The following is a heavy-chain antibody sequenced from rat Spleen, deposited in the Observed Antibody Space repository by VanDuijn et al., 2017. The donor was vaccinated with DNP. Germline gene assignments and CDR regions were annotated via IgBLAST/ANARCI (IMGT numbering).Heavy chain of an antibody. J-gene: IGHJ2*01. Sequence: EVQLVESGGGLVQPGRSMKLSCAASGFTFSNYYMAWVRQAPTKGLEWVASISTGGGNTYYRDSVKGRFTISRDNAESTIYLQVNSLRSEDTATYYCVKRDYGYPSSFDYWGQGVMVTVSS. D-gene: IGHD1-7*01. CDR2: ISTGGGNT. CDR3: VKRDYGYPSSFDY. V-gene: IGHV5-25*01. CDR1: GFTFSNYY.